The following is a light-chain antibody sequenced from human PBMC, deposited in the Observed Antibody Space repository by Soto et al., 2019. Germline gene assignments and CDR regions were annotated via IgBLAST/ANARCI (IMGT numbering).Light chain of an antibody. CDR1: QSVNRQ. J-gene: IGKJ1*01. Sequence: IVMTQSPASPSLTPGERVTLSCGASQSVNRQVLWYQHRPGQAPRLLIYDTSARAAGIPARFSGSGSATEFTLTISSLKYEDFSLYDCQHNLKWPPTFGQGTKVDIK. CDR2: DTS. V-gene: IGKV3-15*01. CDR3: QHNLKWPPT.